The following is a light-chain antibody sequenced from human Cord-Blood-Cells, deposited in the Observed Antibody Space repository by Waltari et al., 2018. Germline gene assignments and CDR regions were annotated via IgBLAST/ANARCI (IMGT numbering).Light chain of an antibody. CDR2: EDN. Sequence: NFMLTQPHSVSESPGKTVTISCTGSSGSIASNYVQWYQQRPGSAPTTLIYEDNQSPSGVPDRFSGSIDSSSNSASLTISGLKTEDEADYYCQSYDSSNQVFGGGTKLTVL. CDR1: SGSIASNY. J-gene: IGLJ3*02. V-gene: IGLV6-57*02. CDR3: QSYDSSNQV.